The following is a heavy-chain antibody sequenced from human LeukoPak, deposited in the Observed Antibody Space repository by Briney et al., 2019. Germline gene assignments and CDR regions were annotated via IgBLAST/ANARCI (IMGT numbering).Heavy chain of an antibody. Sequence: GGSLRLSCAASEFTINKYWMSWVRQAPGKGLEWVANIRQDGSEKNYVDSVKGRFTISRDNAKNSLYLQMNSLRAEDTAVYYCAQMPDFDYWGQGTLVTVSS. D-gene: IGHD2-2*01. CDR2: IRQDGSEK. CDR1: EFTINKYW. J-gene: IGHJ4*02. CDR3: AQMPDFDY. V-gene: IGHV3-7*03.